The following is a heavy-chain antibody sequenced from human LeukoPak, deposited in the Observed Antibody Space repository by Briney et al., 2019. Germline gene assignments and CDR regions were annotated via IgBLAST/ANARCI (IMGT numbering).Heavy chain of an antibody. CDR1: GGSFSGYY. J-gene: IGHJ6*02. CDR2: INHSGST. Sequence: PSETLSLTCAVYGGSFSGYYWSWIRQPPGKGLEWIGEINHSGSTNYNPSLKSRVTISVDTSKNQFSLKLSSVTAADTAVYYCASHDYRQTWIYYYYGMDVWGQGTTVTVSS. CDR3: ASHDYRQTWIYYYYGMDV. D-gene: IGHD4-4*01. V-gene: IGHV4-34*01.